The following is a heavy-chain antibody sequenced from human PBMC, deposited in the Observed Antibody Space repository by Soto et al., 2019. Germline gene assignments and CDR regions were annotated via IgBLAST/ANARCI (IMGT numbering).Heavy chain of an antibody. J-gene: IGHJ4*02. CDR2: IIPLYGTV. Sequence: ASVKVSCKASGGTFNSYGISWVRQAPGQGLDWMGVIIPLYGTVNYAQKLQGRVSITADKSTSTAYMDLNSLRSDDTAVYYCARLRVIRGVIPSHFVFWGQGTKVTV. D-gene: IGHD3-10*01. V-gene: IGHV1-69*06. CDR3: ARLRVIRGVIPSHFVF. CDR1: GGTFNSYG.